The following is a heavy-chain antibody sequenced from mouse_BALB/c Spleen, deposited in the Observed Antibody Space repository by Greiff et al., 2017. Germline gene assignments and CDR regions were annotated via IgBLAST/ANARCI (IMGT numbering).Heavy chain of an antibody. V-gene: IGHV5-4*02. CDR3: ARGEYGNYDYAMDY. Sequence: EVQLVESGGGLVKPGGSLKLSCAASGFTFSDYYMYWVRQTPEKRLEWVATISDGGSYTYYPDSVKGRFTISRDNAKNNLYLQMSSLKSEDTAMYYCARGEYGNYDYAMDYWGQGTSVTVSS. CDR2: ISDGGSYT. CDR1: GFTFSDYY. D-gene: IGHD2-10*02. J-gene: IGHJ4*01.